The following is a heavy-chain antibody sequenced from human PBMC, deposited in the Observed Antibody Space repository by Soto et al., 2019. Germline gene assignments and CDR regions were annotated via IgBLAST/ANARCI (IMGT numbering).Heavy chain of an antibody. V-gene: IGHV1-3*01. J-gene: IGHJ4*02. CDR1: GYTFTSYA. Sequence: ASVKVSCKASGYTFTSYAMHWVRQAPGQRLEWMGWINAGNGNTKYSQKFQGRVTITRDTSASTAYMELSSLRSEDTAVYYCARWGYHYDILTGYYKIFDYRGQGTLVTVSS. CDR3: ARWGYHYDILTGYYKIFDY. CDR2: INAGNGNT. D-gene: IGHD3-9*01.